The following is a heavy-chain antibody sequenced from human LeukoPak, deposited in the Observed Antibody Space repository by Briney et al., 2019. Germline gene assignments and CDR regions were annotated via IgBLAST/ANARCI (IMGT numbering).Heavy chain of an antibody. CDR3: ARPDFWRGYYHPLDY. CDR2: ISYDGSNK. J-gene: IGHJ4*02. CDR1: GFPFSSYA. V-gene: IGHV3-30-3*01. D-gene: IGHD3-3*01. Sequence: PGGSLRLSCAASGFPFSSYAMPWVRQAPGKGLEWVAVISYDGSNKYYADSVNGRFTISRDNSKNTLYLQMNSLRAEDTAVYNCARPDFWRGYYHPLDYWGQGTLVTVSS.